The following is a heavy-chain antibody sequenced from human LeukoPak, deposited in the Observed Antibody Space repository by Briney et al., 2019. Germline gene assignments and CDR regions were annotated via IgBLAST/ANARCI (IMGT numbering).Heavy chain of an antibody. J-gene: IGHJ4*02. CDR1: GFTFSRHW. CDR3: ARDNGWSADF. D-gene: IGHD2-15*01. V-gene: IGHV3-7*03. Sequence: GGSLRLSCAASGFTFSRHWMYWVRQAPGKGLEWVANIKQDGSARPYVDSVKGRFTISRDNAKNSLFLQMNSLRAEDTAVYYCARDNGWSADFWGQGTLVTVSS. CDR2: IKQDGSAR.